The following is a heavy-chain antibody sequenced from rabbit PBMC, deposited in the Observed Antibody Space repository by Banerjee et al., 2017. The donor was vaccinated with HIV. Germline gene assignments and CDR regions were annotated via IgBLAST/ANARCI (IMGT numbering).Heavy chain of an antibody. D-gene: IGHD8-1*01. J-gene: IGHJ4*01. CDR3: ARGDYGNISYYPL. CDR2: INTGSGSA. V-gene: IGHV1S43*01. CDR1: GFTISSGYD. Sequence: QEQLVESGGGLVQPEGSLTLTCTASGFTISSGYDMCWVRQAPGKGLEWIGCINTGSGSAYYANWVISRFTISRSTSLNTVDLKMTSLTAADTATYFCARGDYGNISYYPLWGPGTLVTVS.